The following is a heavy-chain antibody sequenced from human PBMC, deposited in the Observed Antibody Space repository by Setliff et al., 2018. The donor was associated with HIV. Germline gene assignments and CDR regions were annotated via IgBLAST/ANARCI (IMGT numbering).Heavy chain of an antibody. CDR3: ARGSDYIWGNYRFPFDY. Sequence: LSLTCAVYGGSFRGYYWSWIRQPPGKGLEWIGEINHSGGTNYNPSLKSRVTISVDTSKSQFSLKLSSVTAADTALYYCARGSDYIWGNYRFPFDYWGQGTLVTVSS. CDR1: GGSFRGYY. V-gene: IGHV4-34*01. D-gene: IGHD3-16*02. CDR2: INHSGGT. J-gene: IGHJ4*02.